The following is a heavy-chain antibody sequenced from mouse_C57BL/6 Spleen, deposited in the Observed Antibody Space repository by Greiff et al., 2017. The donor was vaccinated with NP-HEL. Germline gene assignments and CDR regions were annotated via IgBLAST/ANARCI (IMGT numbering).Heavy chain of an antibody. CDR1: GFTFSSYG. J-gene: IGHJ2*01. CDR3: ARHDDDYHFDY. Sequence: EVHLVESGGDLVKPGGSLKLSCAASGFTFSSYGMSWVRQTPDKRLEWVATISSGGSYTYYPDSVKGRFTISRDNAKNTLYLQMSSLKSEDTAMYYCARHDDDYHFDYWGQGTTLTVSS. CDR2: ISSGGSYT. D-gene: IGHD2-4*01. V-gene: IGHV5-6*01.